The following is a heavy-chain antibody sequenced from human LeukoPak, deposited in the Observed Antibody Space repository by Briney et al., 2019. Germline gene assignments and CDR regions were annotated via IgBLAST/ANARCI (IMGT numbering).Heavy chain of an antibody. D-gene: IGHD3-10*01. J-gene: IGHJ6*03. CDR2: ISYDGSNK. V-gene: IGHV3-30*03. CDR3: ARVGRLLWFGERSYYMDV. Sequence: PGRSLRLSCAASGFTFSSYGMHWVRQAPGKGLEWVAVISYDGSNKYYADSVKGRFTISRDNSKNTLYLQMNSLRAEDTAVYYCARVGRLLWFGERSYYMDVWGKGTTVTISS. CDR1: GFTFSSYG.